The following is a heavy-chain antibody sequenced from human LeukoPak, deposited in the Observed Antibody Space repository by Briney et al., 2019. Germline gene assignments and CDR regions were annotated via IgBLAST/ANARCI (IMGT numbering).Heavy chain of an antibody. CDR2: FDPEDVET. CDR3: ATDFYRGRQFDY. V-gene: IGHV1-24*01. J-gene: IGHJ4*02. CDR1: RNTFTDLS. D-gene: IGHD2/OR15-2a*01. Sequence: GASVKVSCKVSRNTFTDLSMNWVRQAPGKGLEWMGGFDPEDVETIYAQKFQGRVTMTEDTSTATAYMDLSSLRPDDTAVYYCATDFYRGRQFDYWGQGTLVTVSS.